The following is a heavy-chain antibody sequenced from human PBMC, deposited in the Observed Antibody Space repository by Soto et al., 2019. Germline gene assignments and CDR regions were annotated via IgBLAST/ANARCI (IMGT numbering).Heavy chain of an antibody. J-gene: IGHJ4*02. Sequence: GASVKVSCKASGYTFTSYAMHWVRQAPGQRLEWMGWINAGNGNTKYSQKFQGRVTITRDTSASTAYMELGSLRSEDTAVYYCARDFRKTYYYDSSGYPPGYWGQGTLVTVSS. V-gene: IGHV1-3*01. CDR1: GYTFTSYA. CDR3: ARDFRKTYYYDSSGYPPGY. CDR2: INAGNGNT. D-gene: IGHD3-22*01.